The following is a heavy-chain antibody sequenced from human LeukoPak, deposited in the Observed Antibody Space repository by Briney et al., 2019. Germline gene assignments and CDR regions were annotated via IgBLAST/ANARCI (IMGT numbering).Heavy chain of an antibody. D-gene: IGHD3-22*01. J-gene: IGHJ4*02. CDR3: ARDRRVYYDSSGYSWWSFDY. CDR2: INPNSGGT. Sequence: ASVKVSCKASGYTFTGYYMHWVRQAPGQGLEWMGWINPNSGGTNYAQKFQGRVIMTRDTSISTAYMELSRLRSDDTAVYYCARDRRVYYDSSGYSWWSFDYWGQGTLVTVSS. CDR1: GYTFTGYY. V-gene: IGHV1-2*02.